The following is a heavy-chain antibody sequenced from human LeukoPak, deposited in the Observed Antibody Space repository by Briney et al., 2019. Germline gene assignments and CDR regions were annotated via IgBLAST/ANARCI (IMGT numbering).Heavy chain of an antibody. V-gene: IGHV3-23*01. CDR3: VEGTGNYYFEY. J-gene: IGHJ4*02. Sequence: GGSLRLSCAASGFSFSNYAMYWVRQAPGKGLQWVSAIGTSGSDTFYADSVRGRFTISRDNSKNTLYLQMNSLRDEDAALYYCVEGTGNYYFEYWGQGTLVTVSS. D-gene: IGHD7-27*01. CDR1: GFSFSNYA. CDR2: IGTSGSDT.